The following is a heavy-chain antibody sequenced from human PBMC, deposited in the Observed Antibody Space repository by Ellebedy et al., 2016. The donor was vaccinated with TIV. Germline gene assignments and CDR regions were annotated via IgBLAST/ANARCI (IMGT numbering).Heavy chain of an antibody. CDR2: ISYDGSSK. D-gene: IGHD6-19*01. Sequence: GESLKISCAASGFTFNSYAMPWVRQAPGKGLEWVAVISYDGSSKYYADSVKGRFTISRDNSMTTLYLEMNSLRAEDTAVYYCERDLDKSSCWYGGAAYWGQGTLVTVSS. J-gene: IGHJ4*02. V-gene: IGHV3-30-3*01. CDR3: ERDLDKSSCWYGGAAY. CDR1: GFTFNSYA.